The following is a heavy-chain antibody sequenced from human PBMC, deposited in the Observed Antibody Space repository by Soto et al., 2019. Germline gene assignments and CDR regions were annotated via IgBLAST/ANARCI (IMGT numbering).Heavy chain of an antibody. D-gene: IGHD3-22*01. Sequence: RASVKVSCKASGYTFTSYAMHWVRQAPGQRLEWMGWINAGNGNTKYSQKFQGRVTITRDTSASTAYMELSSLRSEDTAVYYCARDGRSDSSGYYLVAFDIWGQGTMVTVSS. V-gene: IGHV1-3*01. CDR3: ARDGRSDSSGYYLVAFDI. CDR1: GYTFTSYA. CDR2: INAGNGNT. J-gene: IGHJ3*02.